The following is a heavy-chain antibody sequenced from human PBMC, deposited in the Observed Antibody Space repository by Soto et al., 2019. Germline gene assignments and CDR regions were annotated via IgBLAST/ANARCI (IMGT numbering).Heavy chain of an antibody. D-gene: IGHD3-10*01. CDR2: INHSGST. CDR3: ARGRASMVRGAKYYYYGMDV. CDR1: GGSFSGYY. J-gene: IGHJ6*02. Sequence: SETLSLTCAVYGGSFSGYYWSWIRQPPGKGLEWIGEINHSGSTNYNPSLKSRVTISVDTSKNQFSLKLSSVTAADTAVYYCARGRASMVRGAKYYYYGMDVWGQGTTVTVSS. V-gene: IGHV4-34*01.